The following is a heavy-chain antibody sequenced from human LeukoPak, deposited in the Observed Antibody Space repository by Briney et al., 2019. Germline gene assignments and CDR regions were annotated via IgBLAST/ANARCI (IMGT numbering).Heavy chain of an antibody. D-gene: IGHD3-10*01. V-gene: IGHV3-30*02. CDR2: IRYDGSNK. Sequence: GSLRLSCAASGFTFSSYSMNWVRQAPGKGPEWVAFIRYDGSNKYYADSVKGRFTISRGNAKNSLYLQMNSLRAEDTAVYYCARGPMVRGVFIRRSKSGYFDYWGQGTLVTVSS. CDR1: GFTFSSYS. J-gene: IGHJ4*02. CDR3: ARGPMVRGVFIRRSKSGYFDY.